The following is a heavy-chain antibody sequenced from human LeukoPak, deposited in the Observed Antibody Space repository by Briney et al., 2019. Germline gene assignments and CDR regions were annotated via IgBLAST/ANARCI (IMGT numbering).Heavy chain of an antibody. J-gene: IGHJ4*02. Sequence: GGSLRLSFPWSGFTFRSLGMHCVGQAAGRGGDGVGFIRLDGINQYYIGSWKGPFTISRDNSNNTLFLQINNMRGDDTAVYFCANGYGESHFDSWGQGTLVTVSS. CDR2: IRLDGINQ. V-gene: IGHV3-30*02. CDR1: GFTFRSLG. CDR3: ANGYGESHFDS. D-gene: IGHD5-18*01.